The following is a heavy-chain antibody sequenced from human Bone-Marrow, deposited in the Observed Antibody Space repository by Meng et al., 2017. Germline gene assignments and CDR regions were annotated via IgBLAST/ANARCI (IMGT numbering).Heavy chain of an antibody. CDR1: GFTFSSYE. CDR2: ISSSGTTI. J-gene: IGHJ6*02. V-gene: IGHV3-48*03. Sequence: GESLKISCAASGFTFSSYEMNWVRQAPGKGLEWVSYISSSGTTIYYADSVKGRFTISRDNAKNSLNPQMNSLRAEDTAVYYCARENYYYYFYGMDVWGQGTTVTVSS. CDR3: ARENYYYYFYGMDV.